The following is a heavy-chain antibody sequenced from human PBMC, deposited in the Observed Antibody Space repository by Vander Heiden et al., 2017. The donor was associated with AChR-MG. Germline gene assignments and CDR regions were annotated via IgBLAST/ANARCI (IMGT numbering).Heavy chain of an antibody. D-gene: IGHD6-6*01. V-gene: IGHV3-23*01. CDR3: AKDRSIAARRALTADY. CDR2: ISGSGGST. J-gene: IGHJ4*02. Sequence: EVQLLASGGGSAQPGGALRLSCAASGFPLRSNAKSWVRRAQGKGLKWVSAISGSGGSTYYADSVKGRFTISRDNSKNTLYLQMNSLRAEDTAVYYCAKDRSIAARRALTADYWGQGTLVTVSS. CDR1: GFPLRSNA.